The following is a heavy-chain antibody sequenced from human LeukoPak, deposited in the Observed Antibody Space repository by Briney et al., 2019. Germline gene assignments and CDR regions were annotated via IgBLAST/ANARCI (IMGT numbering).Heavy chain of an antibody. J-gene: IGHJ4*02. CDR3: ARDQVSSGYSDY. Sequence: GGSVRLPRAASGFTHSSCEMNWVRPAPGKGREGVSYISSSGNTIYYADSVKSRFTISRDNAKNSLYLQMSSRRADDTAVYYCARDQVSSGYSDYWGQGTLVTVSS. D-gene: IGHD3-22*01. CDR2: ISSSGNTI. CDR1: GFTHSSCE. V-gene: IGHV3-48*03.